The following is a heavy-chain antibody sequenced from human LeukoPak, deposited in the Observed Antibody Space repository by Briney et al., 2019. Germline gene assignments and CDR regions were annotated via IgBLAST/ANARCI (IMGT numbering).Heavy chain of an antibody. V-gene: IGHV3-23*01. Sequence: GGSLRLSCAASGFTFSSYGMHWVRQAPGKGLEWVSAISGSGGSTYYADSVKGRFTISRDNSKNTLYLQMNSLRAEDTAVYYCAKVSRGIAVAGTIDYWGQGTLVTVSS. CDR3: AKVSRGIAVAGTIDY. J-gene: IGHJ4*02. CDR1: GFTFSSYG. D-gene: IGHD6-19*01. CDR2: ISGSGGST.